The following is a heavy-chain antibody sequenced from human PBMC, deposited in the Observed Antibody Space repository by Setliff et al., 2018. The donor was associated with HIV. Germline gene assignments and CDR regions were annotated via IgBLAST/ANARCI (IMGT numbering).Heavy chain of an antibody. D-gene: IGHD3-10*01. V-gene: IGHV3-48*03. CDR2: ISIGSGGAI. CDR3: AYYSSGSFYLGYYYYHGMDV. CDR1: GFTFRNYK. Sequence: HPGGSLRLSCAASGFTFRNYKFNWVRQAPGRGLEWVSSISIGSGGAIDYADSVQGRFTISRDSSKNSLYLQMNSLRVEDTAVYYCAYYSSGSFYLGYYYYHGMDVWGQGTTVTVSS. J-gene: IGHJ6*02.